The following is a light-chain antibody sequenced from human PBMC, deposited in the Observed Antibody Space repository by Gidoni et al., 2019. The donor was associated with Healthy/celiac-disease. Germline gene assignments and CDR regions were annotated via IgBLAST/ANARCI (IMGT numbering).Light chain of an antibody. V-gene: IGKV1D-12*01. CDR3: QQANSFPPT. CDR2: AAS. CDR1: QGISSW. Sequence: DIQMTQSPSSVSASVGDRVTITCRASQGISSWLAWCQQKPGKAPKLLIYAASSLQSGVPSRFSGSGSGTDFTLTISSLQPEDFATYYCQQANSFPPTFXQXTRLXIK. J-gene: IGKJ5*01.